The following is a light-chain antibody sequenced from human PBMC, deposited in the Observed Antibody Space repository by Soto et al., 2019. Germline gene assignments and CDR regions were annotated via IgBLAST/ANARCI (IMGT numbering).Light chain of an antibody. CDR1: SSDVGAYDY. CDR2: EVN. V-gene: IGLV2-8*01. Sequence: QSALTKPPSASGSPGQSVTLSCTGTSSDVGAYDYVCWYQQHPGKAPKLMIYEVNKRPSGVPDRFSGSKSGNTASLTVSGLQAGDEADYYCCSYARTPTPLYVFGTATKVTVL. J-gene: IGLJ1*01. CDR3: CSYARTPTPLYV.